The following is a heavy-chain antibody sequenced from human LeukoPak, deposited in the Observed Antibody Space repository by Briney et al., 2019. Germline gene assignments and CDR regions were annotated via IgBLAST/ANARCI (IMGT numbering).Heavy chain of an antibody. CDR1: GFTFSSYG. J-gene: IGHJ4*02. D-gene: IGHD3-22*01. V-gene: IGHV3-30*18. CDR3: AKGRDRTGYYIYSFDY. Sequence: GGSLRLSCAASGFTFSSYGMHWVRQAPGKGLEWVAVISYDGSNKYYADSVKGRFTISRDNSKNTLYLQMNSLKAEDTAVYYCAKGRDRTGYYIYSFDYWGQGTLVTVSS. CDR2: ISYDGSNK.